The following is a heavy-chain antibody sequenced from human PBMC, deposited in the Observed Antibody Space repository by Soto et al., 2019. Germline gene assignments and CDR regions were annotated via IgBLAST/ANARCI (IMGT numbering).Heavy chain of an antibody. CDR2: MNPNSGNP. Sequence: QVQLVQSGAEVKKPGASAKVSCKASGYTFTSYDMNWVRQATGQGLEWMGWMNPNSGNPGYAQKFQGRVTMTRNTSISTAYMELSSLRSEDTAVYYCARERGASSPFDYWGQGTLVTVSS. D-gene: IGHD6-19*01. J-gene: IGHJ4*02. V-gene: IGHV1-8*01. CDR3: ARERGASSPFDY. CDR1: GYTFTSYD.